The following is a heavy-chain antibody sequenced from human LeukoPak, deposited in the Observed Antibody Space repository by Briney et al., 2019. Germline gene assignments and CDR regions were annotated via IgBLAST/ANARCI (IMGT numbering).Heavy chain of an antibody. J-gene: IGHJ6*02. CDR3: VRLNRGSAYYYYGMDV. Sequence: GESLKTSCKGSGYSFTSYWIGWVRQMPGKGLEWMGIIYPGDSGTRYSPSFQGQVTISADKSITTAYLQWSSLKASDTAMYYCVRLNRGSAYYYYGMDVWGQGTTVTVSS. CDR1: GYSFTSYW. CDR2: IYPGDSGT. V-gene: IGHV5-51*01. D-gene: IGHD7-27*01.